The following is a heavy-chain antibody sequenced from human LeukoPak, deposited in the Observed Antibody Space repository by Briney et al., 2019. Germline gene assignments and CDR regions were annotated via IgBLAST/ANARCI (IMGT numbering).Heavy chain of an antibody. Sequence: SETLSLTCTVSGGSISSSYWTWIRQPPGKGLEWIGYIHSSGSTSYNPSLKSRVPISLDTSKNQFSLKLSSVTAADTAVYYCARDDGSSMTNNIDWYVHWGQGTLVTVPS. CDR2: IHSSGST. V-gene: IGHV4-59*01. D-gene: IGHD5-24*01. J-gene: IGHJ5*02. CDR3: ARDDGSSMTNNIDWYVH. CDR1: GGSISSSY.